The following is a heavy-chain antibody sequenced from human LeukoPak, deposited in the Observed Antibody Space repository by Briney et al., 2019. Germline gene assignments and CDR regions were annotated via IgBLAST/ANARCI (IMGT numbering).Heavy chain of an antibody. CDR3: ARDRFGAFDY. D-gene: IGHD3-10*01. V-gene: IGHV3-30-3*01. J-gene: IGHJ4*02. Sequence: GRSLRLSCAASGFTFSSYAMHWVRQAPGKGLEWVAVKSYDGSNKYYADSVKGRFTISRDNSKNTLYLQMNSLRAEDTAVYYCARDRFGAFDYWGQGTLVTVSS. CDR1: GFTFSSYA. CDR2: KSYDGSNK.